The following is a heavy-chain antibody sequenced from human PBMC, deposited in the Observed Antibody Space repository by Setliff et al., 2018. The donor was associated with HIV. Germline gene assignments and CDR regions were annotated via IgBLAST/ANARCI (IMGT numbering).Heavy chain of an antibody. J-gene: IGHJ6*03. V-gene: IGHV4-39*01. CDR1: GGSISNITYF. D-gene: IGHD6-19*01. Sequence: SETLSLTCTVSGGSISNITYFWGWIRQPPGKGLEWIGSIFYSGNTYYNPSLKSRVTISVDTSKNQFSLKLRSVTAADTAVYYCARHITGWYDYYYYMDVWGKGNTVTV. CDR3: ARHITGWYDYYYYMDV. CDR2: IFYSGNT.